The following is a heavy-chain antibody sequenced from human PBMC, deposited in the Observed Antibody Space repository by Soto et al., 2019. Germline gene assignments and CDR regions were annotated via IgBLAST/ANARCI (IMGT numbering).Heavy chain of an antibody. CDR3: ARGVYDFWSGHPKGLDY. D-gene: IGHD3-3*01. CDR1: GFTFSGSA. J-gene: IGHJ4*02. Sequence: LRLSCAASGFTFSGSAMHWVRQASGKGLEWVGRIRSKANSYATAYAVSVKGKFTISRDDSRNTAYLQMNSLKTEDTAVYYCARGVYDFWSGHPKGLDYWGQGTVVTVSS. V-gene: IGHV3-73*01. CDR2: IRSKANSYAT.